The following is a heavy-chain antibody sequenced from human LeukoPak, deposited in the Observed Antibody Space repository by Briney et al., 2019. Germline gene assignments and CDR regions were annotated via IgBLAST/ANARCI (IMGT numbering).Heavy chain of an antibody. CDR1: CNTTTSYG. J-gene: IGHJ5*02. Sequence: GASEKASYKASCNTTTSYGNSWVRQAPEQGLEMMGWISAYNGNTNYAQKLQGRVTMTTDTSTSTAYMEMRSLRSDDTAVYYCARALEWEHTLRSWGQGTLVTVSS. V-gene: IGHV1-18*01. CDR3: ARALEWEHTLRS. D-gene: IGHD1-26*01. CDR2: ISAYNGNT.